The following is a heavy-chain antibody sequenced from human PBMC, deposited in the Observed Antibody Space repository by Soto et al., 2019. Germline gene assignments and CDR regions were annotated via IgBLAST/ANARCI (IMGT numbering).Heavy chain of an antibody. D-gene: IGHD2-21*02. J-gene: IGHJ6*02. CDR3: ARENGDCARGPYGMDV. CDR2: INPNSGGT. V-gene: IGHV1-2*04. CDR1: GYTFTGYY. Sequence: ASVKVSCKASGYTFTGYYMHWVRQAPGQGLEWMGWINPNSGGTNYAQKFQGWVTMTRDTSISTAYMELSRLRSDDTAVYYCARENGDCARGPYGMDVWGQGTTVTAP.